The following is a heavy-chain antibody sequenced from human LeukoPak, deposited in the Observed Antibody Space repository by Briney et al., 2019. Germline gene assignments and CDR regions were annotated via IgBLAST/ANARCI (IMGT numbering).Heavy chain of an antibody. D-gene: IGHD3-10*01. CDR3: ARVRDGSGSSHNWFDP. CDR2: ISAYNGNT. CDR1: GYTFTSYG. V-gene: IGHV1-18*01. J-gene: IGHJ5*02. Sequence: EASVKVSCKASGYTFTSYGISWVRQAPGQGLEWMGWISAYNGNTNYAQKLQGRVTMTTDTSTSTAYMELRSLRSDDTAVYYCARVRDGSGSSHNWFDPWGQGTLVTVSS.